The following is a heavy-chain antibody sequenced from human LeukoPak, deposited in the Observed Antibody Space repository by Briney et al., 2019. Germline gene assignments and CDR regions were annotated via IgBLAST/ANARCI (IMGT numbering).Heavy chain of an antibody. V-gene: IGHV3-23*01. Sequence: GASVKVSCKASGGTFSSYAMSWVRQAPGKGLEWVSAISGSGGSTFYAVSVKGRFTISRDNSKNTLYLQMNSLRAEGTAVYYCATKLGSGYDYVYWGQGTLVTVSS. CDR1: GGTFSSYA. D-gene: IGHD5-12*01. CDR2: ISGSGGST. J-gene: IGHJ4*02. CDR3: ATKLGSGYDYVY.